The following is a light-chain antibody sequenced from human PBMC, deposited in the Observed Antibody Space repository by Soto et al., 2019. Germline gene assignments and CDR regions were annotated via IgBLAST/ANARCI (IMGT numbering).Light chain of an antibody. CDR1: QAISNY. CDR2: TAS. V-gene: IGKV1-9*01. J-gene: IGKJ1*01. CDR3: QQLNSYPRT. Sequence: DIQLTQSPSFLSASVGDRVTITCRASQAISNYLAWYQQKPAKAPMLLIYTASTLQSGVPSRFSGSGSGTEFTLTISSLQPEDFAIYYCQQLNSYPRTFGQGTKVDIK.